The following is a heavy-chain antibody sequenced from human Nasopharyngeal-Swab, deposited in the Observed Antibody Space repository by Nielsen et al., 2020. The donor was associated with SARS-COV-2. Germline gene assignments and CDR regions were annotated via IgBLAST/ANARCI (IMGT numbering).Heavy chain of an antibody. V-gene: IGHV3-23*01. CDR3: AKNRRAAAGNFDY. CDR2: ISGSGGST. D-gene: IGHD6-13*01. Sequence: WIRQPPGKGLEWVSAISGSGGSTYYADSVKGRFTISRDNSKNTLYLQMNSLRAEDTAVYYCAKNRRAAAGNFDYWGQGTLVTVS. J-gene: IGHJ4*02.